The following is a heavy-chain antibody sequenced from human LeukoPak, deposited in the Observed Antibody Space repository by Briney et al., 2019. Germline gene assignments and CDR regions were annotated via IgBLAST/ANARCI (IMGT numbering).Heavy chain of an antibody. CDR2: FDPEDGET. CDR3: ATPRCSSTSCYGNWFDP. V-gene: IGHV1-24*01. CDR1: GYTLTELS. J-gene: IGHJ5*02. D-gene: IGHD2-2*01. Sequence: ASVKVSCKVSGYTLTELSMHWVRQAPGKGLGWMGGFDPEDGETIYAQKFQGRVTMTEDTSTDTAYMELSSLRSEDTAVYYCATPRCSSTSCYGNWFDPWGQGTLVTVSS.